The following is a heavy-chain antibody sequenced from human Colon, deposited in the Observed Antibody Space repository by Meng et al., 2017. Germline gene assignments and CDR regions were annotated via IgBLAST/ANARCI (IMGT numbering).Heavy chain of an antibody. D-gene: IGHD4-17*01. CDR1: GGSFSGFY. CDR2: IDHFGIS. CDR3: ATGLRHGDWFDP. J-gene: IGHJ5*02. Sequence: QGQIHQGGAGLLKPSETLSLTCAVPGGSFSGFYWSWIRQPPGKGLEWIGEIDHFGISNYNSSLKGRLTMSVDTSKKQISLTLTSVTAADTAVYYCATGLRHGDWFDPWGPGTLVTVSS. V-gene: IGHV4-34*01.